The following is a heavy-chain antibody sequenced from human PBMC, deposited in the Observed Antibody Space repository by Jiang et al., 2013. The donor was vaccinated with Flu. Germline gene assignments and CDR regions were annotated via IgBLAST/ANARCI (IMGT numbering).Heavy chain of an antibody. CDR1: AGSISNYY. CDR3: ARSDFWSGNFDH. CDR2: IYYTGGT. Sequence: GSGLVKPSETLSLTCSVSAGSISNYYWSWIRQPPGKGLEWIGYIYYTGGTNYNPSVKSRVTISVDTSKNQFSLNLSSVTAADTAVYYCARSDFWSGNFDHWGQGTLVTVSS. V-gene: IGHV4-59*01. J-gene: IGHJ4*01. D-gene: IGHD3-3*01.